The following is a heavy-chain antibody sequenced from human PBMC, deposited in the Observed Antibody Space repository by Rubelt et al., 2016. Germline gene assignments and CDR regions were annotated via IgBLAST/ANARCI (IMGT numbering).Heavy chain of an antibody. D-gene: IGHD1-1*01. CDR3: ARTQTETEPDY. CDR1: GFSLSTSGMC. V-gene: IGHV2-70*01. J-gene: IGHJ4*02. CDR2: IDWDDDK. Sequence: QVTLRESGPALVKPTQTLTLTCTFSGFSLSTSGMCVSWISQHTGKALEWLALIDWDDDKYYSTSLRTRLTISKDTSKNHVVLTMTDMDPVDTATYYCARTQTETEPDYWGQGTLVTVSS.